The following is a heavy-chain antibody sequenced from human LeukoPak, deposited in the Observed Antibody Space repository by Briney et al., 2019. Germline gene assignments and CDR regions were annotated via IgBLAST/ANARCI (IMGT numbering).Heavy chain of an antibody. V-gene: IGHV5-51*01. CDR1: GYSFTTNW. CDR2: IYPGDSDT. CDR3: ARPSVRGVIHDAFDI. J-gene: IGHJ3*02. Sequence: RGESLKISCKGSGYSFTTNWIGWVRQMPGKGLEWMGIIYPGDSDTRYSPSFQGQVTISADKSISTAYLQWSSLKASDTAMYYCARPSVRGVIHDAFDIWGQGTMVTVSS. D-gene: IGHD3-10*01.